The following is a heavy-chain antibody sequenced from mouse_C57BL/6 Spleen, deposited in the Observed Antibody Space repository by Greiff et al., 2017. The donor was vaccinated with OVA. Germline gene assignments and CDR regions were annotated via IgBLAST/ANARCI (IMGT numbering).Heavy chain of an antibody. CDR3: ARDADYYGSSYGPY. J-gene: IGHJ3*01. CDR2: ISYDGSN. CDR1: GYSITSGYY. D-gene: IGHD1-1*01. V-gene: IGHV3-6*01. Sequence: EVKLQESGPGLVKPSQSLSLTCSVPGYSITSGYYWNWIRQFPGNKLEWMGYISYDGSNNYNPSLKNRISITRDTSKNQFFLKLNSVTTEDTATYYCARDADYYGSSYGPYWGQGTLVTVSA.